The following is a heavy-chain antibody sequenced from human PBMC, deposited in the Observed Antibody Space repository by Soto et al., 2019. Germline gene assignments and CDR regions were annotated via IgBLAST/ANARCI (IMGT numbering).Heavy chain of an antibody. CDR1: GGSINGGFGGLYY. CDR2: IYGSGII. J-gene: IGHJ2*01. D-gene: IGHD4-17*01. Sequence: QLQLRESVPGLVKPSETLSLTCTGSGGSINGGFGGLYYWSRIRQPSAKVLEWIGCIYGSGIIYYNPPLKSRVTRSVDTHKNQFSLRLSSVTAADTAVYYCVREVIPLTTDWYFDLWAPGTLITGS. V-gene: IGHV4-30-4*01. CDR3: VREVIPLTTDWYFDL.